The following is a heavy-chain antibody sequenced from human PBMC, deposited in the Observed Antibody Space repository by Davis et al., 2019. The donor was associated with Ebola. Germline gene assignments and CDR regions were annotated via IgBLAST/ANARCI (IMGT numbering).Heavy chain of an antibody. D-gene: IGHD1-26*01. Sequence: SETLSLTCTVSGGSISSYYWSWIRQPPGKGLEWIGYIYYSGSTNYNPSLKSRVTISVDKSKNQFSLKLSSVTAADTAVYYCARDGRNGMDVWGQGTTVTVSS. CDR1: GGSISSYY. J-gene: IGHJ6*02. CDR3: ARDGRNGMDV. V-gene: IGHV4-59*12. CDR2: IYYSGST.